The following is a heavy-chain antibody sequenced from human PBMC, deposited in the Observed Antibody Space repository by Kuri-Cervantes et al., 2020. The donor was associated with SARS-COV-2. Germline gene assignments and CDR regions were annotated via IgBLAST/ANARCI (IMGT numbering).Heavy chain of an antibody. D-gene: IGHD3-3*01. CDR1: GGTFSSYA. CDR2: ISAYNGNT. CDR3: ARGDFTAGFY. Sequence: ASVKVSCKASGGTFSSYAISWVRQAPGQGLEWMGGISAYNGNTNYAQKLQGRVTMTTDTYTGTAYMELRSPRSDDTALYYCARGDFTAGFYWGQGTQVTVSS. V-gene: IGHV1-18*01. J-gene: IGHJ4*02.